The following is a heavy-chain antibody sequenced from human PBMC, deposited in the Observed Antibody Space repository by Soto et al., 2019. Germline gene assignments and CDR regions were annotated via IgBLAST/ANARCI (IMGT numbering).Heavy chain of an antibody. D-gene: IGHD6-13*01. J-gene: IGHJ6*02. CDR3: ARGPYGSSWYGKDYYYYGMDV. CDR1: GGSFSGYY. CDR2: INHSGST. V-gene: IGHV4-34*01. Sequence: SETLSLTCAAYGGSFSGYYWSWIRQPPGKGLEGIGEINHSGSTNNNASLKSRVTISVDTSKNQFSLKLSSVTAADTAVYYCARGPYGSSWYGKDYYYYGMDVWGQGTTVTVSS.